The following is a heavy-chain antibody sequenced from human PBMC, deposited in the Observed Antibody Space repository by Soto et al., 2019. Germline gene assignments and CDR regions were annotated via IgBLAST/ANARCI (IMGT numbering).Heavy chain of an antibody. CDR2: IIPIFGTA. J-gene: IGHJ4*02. CDR3: ASWYNWNDMHYFDY. V-gene: IGHV1-69*13. Sequence: SVKVSCKASGGTFSSYAISWVRQAPGQGLEWMGGIIPIFGTANYAQKFQGRVTITADESTSTAYMELSSLRSEDTAVYYCASWYNWNDMHYFDYWGQGTLITVSS. D-gene: IGHD1-20*01. CDR1: GGTFSSYA.